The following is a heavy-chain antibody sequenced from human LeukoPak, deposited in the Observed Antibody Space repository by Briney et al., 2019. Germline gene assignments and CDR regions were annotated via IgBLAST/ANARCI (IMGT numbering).Heavy chain of an antibody. CDR3: AKDMQDGYNSDFQH. J-gene: IGHJ1*01. V-gene: IGHV3-9*01. Sequence: GGSLRLSCAASGFTFDDYAMHWVRHAPGKGLEWVSGISWNSGSIGYADSVKGRFTISRDNAKNSLYLQMNSLRAEDTALYYCAKDMQDGYNSDFQHWGQGTLVTVSS. D-gene: IGHD5-24*01. CDR1: GFTFDDYA. CDR2: ISWNSGSI.